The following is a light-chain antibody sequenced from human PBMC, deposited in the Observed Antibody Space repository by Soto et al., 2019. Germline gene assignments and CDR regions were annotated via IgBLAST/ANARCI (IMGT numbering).Light chain of an antibody. CDR2: GVT. V-gene: IGLV2-14*01. J-gene: IGLJ1*01. Sequence: QSALTQPASVSGSPGQSITISCTGTSSDIGGYNYVSWYQHHPGKAPKLMIYGVTNRPSGVSNRFSGSKSGNTASLTISGLQPEDEADYYCISYTSSAAYVFGTGTKVTVL. CDR3: ISYTSSAAYV. CDR1: SSDIGGYNY.